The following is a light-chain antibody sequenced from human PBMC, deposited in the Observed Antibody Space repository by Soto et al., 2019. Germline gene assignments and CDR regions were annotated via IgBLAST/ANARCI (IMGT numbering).Light chain of an antibody. CDR3: LQHNSNWYS. CDR1: QAIKDD. CDR2: AAS. V-gene: IGKV1-17*01. J-gene: IGKJ2*01. Sequence: DIQMPQSPSSLSASVGDRVTITCRASQAIKDDVGWYQQKPGKAPKRLIYAASTLQRGVPSRFSGSRSGTDFTLTISSLQPEDFATYYCLQHNSNWYSFGQGTKVEIK.